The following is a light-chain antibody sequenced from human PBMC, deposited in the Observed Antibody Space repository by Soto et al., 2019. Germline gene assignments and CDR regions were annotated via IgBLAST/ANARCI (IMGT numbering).Light chain of an antibody. Sequence: DLQMTQSPSTLSASVGDRVTITCRASQRISSWLAWYQQKPGKAPKLLIYDVSSLESGVPSRFSGSGSGTEFTLTISSLQPDDFATYYCQQYDSYWGTFGQGTKVEVK. CDR2: DVS. J-gene: IGKJ1*01. CDR3: QQYDSYWGT. V-gene: IGKV1-5*01. CDR1: QRISSW.